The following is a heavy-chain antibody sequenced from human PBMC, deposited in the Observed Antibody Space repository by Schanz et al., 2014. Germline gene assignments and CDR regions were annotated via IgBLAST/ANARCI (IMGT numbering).Heavy chain of an antibody. CDR2: MYINSGST. J-gene: IGHJ3*01. Sequence: EVQLVESGGGLIQPGGSLRLSCAVSGFTVNTNYMSWVRQAPGKGLEWISSMYINSGSTQYADSVKGRFIISRDSSKNTLFLQMNSLRAEDTAVYFCARDGGRDGDNLAFDVCGQGTLVTVSS. V-gene: IGHV3-53*01. D-gene: IGHD2-15*01. CDR1: GFTVNTNY. CDR3: ARDGGRDGDNLAFDV.